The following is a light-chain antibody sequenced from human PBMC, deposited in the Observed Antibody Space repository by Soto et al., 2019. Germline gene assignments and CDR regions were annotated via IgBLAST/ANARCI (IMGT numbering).Light chain of an antibody. Sequence: QSVLTQPRSVSGSPGQSVTISCTGTSSDIGAYNYVSWYQQHPGKAPKLMIYHVTKRPSGVPDRFSGSKSGNAASLTISGLQAEDEDDYYCCTDAGTYKVFGTGTK. CDR2: HVT. CDR1: SSDIGAYNY. CDR3: CTDAGTYKV. V-gene: IGLV2-11*01. J-gene: IGLJ1*01.